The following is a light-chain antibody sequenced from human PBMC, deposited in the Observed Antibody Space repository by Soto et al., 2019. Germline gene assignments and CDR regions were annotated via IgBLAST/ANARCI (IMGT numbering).Light chain of an antibody. CDR3: SSYAGSNNLV. Sequence: QSALTQPPSAYGSPGQSVTISCTGTSSDVGGYNYVSWYQQHPGKAPKLMIYEVSKRPSGIPDRFSVSKSGNTASLTVSGLQAEDEADYYCSSYAGSNNLVFGGGTKHTVL. V-gene: IGLV2-8*01. CDR1: SSDVGGYNY. CDR2: EVS. J-gene: IGLJ2*01.